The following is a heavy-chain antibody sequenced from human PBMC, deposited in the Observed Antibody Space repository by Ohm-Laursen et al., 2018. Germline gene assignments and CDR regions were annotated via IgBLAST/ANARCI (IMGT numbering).Heavy chain of an antibody. CDR3: ANHRSATWVHKRFDY. CDR1: GFTFSNYG. J-gene: IGHJ4*02. V-gene: IGHV3-23*01. D-gene: IGHD5-24*01. CDR2: ISDSGGDT. Sequence: SLRLSCTASGFTFSNYGMNWVRQAPGKGLEWVSSISDSGGDTYYADSVKGRFTISRDNSKNTLYLQMNSPRADDTAVYYCANHRSATWVHKRFDYWGQGTLVTVSS.